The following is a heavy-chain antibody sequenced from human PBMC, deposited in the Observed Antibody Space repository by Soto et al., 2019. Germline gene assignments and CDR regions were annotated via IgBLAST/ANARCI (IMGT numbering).Heavy chain of an antibody. J-gene: IGHJ6*02. Sequence: GGSLRLSCAASGFTFSSYGMHWVRQAPGKGLEWVAVISYDGSNKYYADSVKGRFTISRDNSKNTLYLQMSSLRAEDTAVYYCAKEVVTIFGGNSYGMDVWGQGTTVTVSS. V-gene: IGHV3-30*18. D-gene: IGHD3-3*01. CDR3: AKEVVTIFGGNSYGMDV. CDR1: GFTFSSYG. CDR2: ISYDGSNK.